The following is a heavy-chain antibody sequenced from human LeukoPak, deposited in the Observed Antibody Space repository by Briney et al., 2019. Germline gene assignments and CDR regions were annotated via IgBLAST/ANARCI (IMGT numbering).Heavy chain of an antibody. CDR1: VDSLSGGSYY. V-gene: IGHV4-61*02. J-gene: IGHJ4*02. D-gene: IGHD3-22*01. Sequence: PSQTLSLTCTLSVDSLSGGSYYWSWTRQPAGKGLGWIGRIYSSGSTNYNPFLKSRVTISVDTSKNQFSLKLSSVTAADTALYYCARVWSHYDSSGYYQVYYCDYWGQRTLVTVSS. CDR2: IYSSGST. CDR3: ARVWSHYDSSGYYQVYYCDY.